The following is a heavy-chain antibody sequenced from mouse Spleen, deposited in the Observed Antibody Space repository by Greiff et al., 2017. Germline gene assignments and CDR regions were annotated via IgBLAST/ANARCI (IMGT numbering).Heavy chain of an antibody. CDR1: GYTFTSYW. CDR3: ARGGGNWSFDY. D-gene: IGHD2-1*01. J-gene: IGHJ2*01. Sequence: QVQLQQPGAELVMPGASVKLSCKASGYTFTSYWMHWVKQRPRQGLEWIGEIDPSDSYTNYNQKFKGKATLTVDKSSSTAYMQLSSLTSEDSAVYYCARGGGNWSFDYWGQGTTLTVSS. CDR2: IDPSDSYT. V-gene: IGHV1-69*01.